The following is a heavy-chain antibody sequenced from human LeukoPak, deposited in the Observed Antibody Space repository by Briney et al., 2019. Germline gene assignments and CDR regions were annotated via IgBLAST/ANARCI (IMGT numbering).Heavy chain of an antibody. V-gene: IGHV3-30*18. CDR3: AKVGLTVTTILDYFDY. J-gene: IGHJ4*02. Sequence: GRSLRLSCAASGFTFRSYAMHWVRQAPGKGLEWVADISYDGSNKYYADSVKGRFTISRDNSKNTLYLQMNSLRAEDTAVYYCAKVGLTVTTILDYFDYWGQGTLVTVSS. CDR1: GFTFRSYA. CDR2: ISYDGSNK. D-gene: IGHD4-11*01.